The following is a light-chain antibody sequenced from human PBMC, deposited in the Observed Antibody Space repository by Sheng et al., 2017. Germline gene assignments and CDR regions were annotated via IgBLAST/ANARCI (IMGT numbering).Light chain of an antibody. Sequence: QSALIQPRSVSGSPGQSVTISCTGTSSDIGSYDYVSWYQQHPGTAPKLIIFDVSKWPSGVPHRFFGSKSGNTASLTISGLQPADEADYYCCSYAGAHTWVFGERTKVTVL. CDR3: CSYAGAHTWV. J-gene: IGLJ3*02. CDR2: DVS. CDR1: SSDIGSYDY. V-gene: IGLV2-11*01.